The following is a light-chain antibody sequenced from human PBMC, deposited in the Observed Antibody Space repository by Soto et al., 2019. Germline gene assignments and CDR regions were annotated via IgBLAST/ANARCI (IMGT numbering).Light chain of an antibody. CDR3: CSYAGSITWV. J-gene: IGLJ3*02. CDR2: EAT. V-gene: IGLV2-23*01. Sequence: QSVLTQPASVSGSPGQSITISCTGTSTDIGTYNLVSWYQHHPGKAPKLIIYEATKRPSGVSDRFSGARSGSTTSLTISGLRTEAEASYYCCSYAGSITWVFGGGTKLTVL. CDR1: STDIGTYNL.